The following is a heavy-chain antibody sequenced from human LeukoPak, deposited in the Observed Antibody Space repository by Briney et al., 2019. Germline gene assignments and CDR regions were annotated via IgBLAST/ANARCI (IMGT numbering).Heavy chain of an antibody. CDR1: GESFSVYY. V-gene: IGHV4-34*01. CDR2: INHSGSA. J-gene: IGHJ4*02. D-gene: IGHD3-10*01. Sequence: SETLSLTCAVYGESFSVYYWSWICDPLEKGLGWSGEINHSGSANYSTPLKSRVTISVETSRKKFSLKLKSVTAADTAVYYCARSGASYYFFDNWDQGTLVTVSS. CDR3: ARSGASYYFFDN.